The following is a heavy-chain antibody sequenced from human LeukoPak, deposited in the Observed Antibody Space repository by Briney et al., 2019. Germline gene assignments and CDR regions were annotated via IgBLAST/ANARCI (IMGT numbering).Heavy chain of an antibody. V-gene: IGHV4-59*01. CDR3: ARDLAPDYYYGMDV. CDR2: IYYSGST. J-gene: IGHJ6*02. CDR1: GGSISSYY. Sequence: SETLSLTCTVSGGSISSYYWSWIRQPPGKGLEWIGYIYYSGSTNYNPSLKSRVTISVDTSKNQFSLKLSSVTAADTAVYYCARDLAPDYYYGMDVWGQGTTVTVSS. D-gene: IGHD3-3*02.